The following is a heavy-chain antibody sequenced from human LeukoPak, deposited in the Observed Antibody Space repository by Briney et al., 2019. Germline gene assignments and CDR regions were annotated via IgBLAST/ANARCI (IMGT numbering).Heavy chain of an antibody. CDR3: ARALYYYDSSGYYQDRYYFDY. D-gene: IGHD3-22*01. V-gene: IGHV3-74*01. Sequence: QSGGSLRLSCAASGFTFSSYWMHWVRQAPGKGLVWVSRTNSDGSSTSYADSVKGRFTISRDNAKNTLYLQMNSLRAEDTAVYYCARALYYYDSSGYYQDRYYFDYWGQGTLVTVSS. CDR2: TNSDGSST. CDR1: GFTFSSYW. J-gene: IGHJ4*02.